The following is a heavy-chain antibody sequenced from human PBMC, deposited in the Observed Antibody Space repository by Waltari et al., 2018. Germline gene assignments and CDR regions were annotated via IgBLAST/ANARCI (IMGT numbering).Heavy chain of an antibody. J-gene: IGHJ4*02. CDR3: ARGPTSDGYNSAPFDY. CDR2: INHSGST. Sequence: QVQLQQWGAGLLKPSETLSLTCAVYGGSFSGYYWSWIRQPPGKGLEWIGEINHSGSTNYNPSLKSRVTISVDTSKNQFSLKLSSVTAADTAVYDCARGPTSDGYNSAPFDYWGQGTLVTVSS. CDR1: GGSFSGYY. D-gene: IGHD5-12*01. V-gene: IGHV4-34*01.